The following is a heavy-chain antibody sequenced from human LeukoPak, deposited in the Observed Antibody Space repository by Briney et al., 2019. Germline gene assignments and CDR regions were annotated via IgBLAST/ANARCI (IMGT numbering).Heavy chain of an antibody. J-gene: IGHJ5*02. CDR3: ARDDGSGIDWFDP. V-gene: IGHV1-2*02. CDR1: GYTFTGYY. D-gene: IGHD3-10*01. CDR2: INPNSGGT. Sequence: ASVTVSCTASGYTFTGYYMHWVRQAPGQGLEWMGWINPNSGGTNYARKFQGRVTMTRDTSISTAYMELSRLRSDETAVYYGARDDGSGIDWFDPWGQGTLVTVSS.